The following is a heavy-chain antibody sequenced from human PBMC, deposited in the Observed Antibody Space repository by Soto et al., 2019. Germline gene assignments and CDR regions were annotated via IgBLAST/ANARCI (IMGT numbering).Heavy chain of an antibody. V-gene: IGHV3-15*07. D-gene: IGHD3-16*01. Sequence: GGSLRLSCAASGFTFSNAWMNWVRQAPGKGLEWVGRIKSKTVAGQTGYAAPVKGRLTILRDDSKNTLYLQMNSLKTEGTAVYYCTTDMGDGYRLYYYYGMDVWGQGTTVTVSS. CDR2: IKSKTVAGQT. CDR3: TTDMGDGYRLYYYYGMDV. CDR1: GFTFSNAW. J-gene: IGHJ6*02.